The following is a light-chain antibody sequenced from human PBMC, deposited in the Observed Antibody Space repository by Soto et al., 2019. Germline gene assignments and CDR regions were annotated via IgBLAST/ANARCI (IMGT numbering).Light chain of an antibody. J-gene: IGKJ3*01. CDR3: QQYNNWPPFT. V-gene: IGKV3-15*01. CDR2: GAS. CDR1: QSVSSS. Sequence: EIVMTQSPATLSVSPGERVTLACRASQSVSSSLAWYQQKPGQAPRLLIYGASTKATGTPARFSGSGSGTEFTLTISSLPSEDFAVYYCQQYNNWPPFTFGPGTKVDIK.